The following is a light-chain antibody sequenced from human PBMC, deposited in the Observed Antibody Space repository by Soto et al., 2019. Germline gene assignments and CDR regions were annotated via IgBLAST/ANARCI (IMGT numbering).Light chain of an antibody. CDR1: SSNVGSST. Sequence: QLVLTQPPSASGTPGQRVTISCSGSSSNVGSSTVNWYQQLPGTAPTLLIYSNAQRPSGVPDRFSGSKSGTSASLAISGLQAEDEADYYCATWDDTVKGVVFGGGTKLTVL. CDR3: ATWDDTVKGVV. J-gene: IGLJ2*01. CDR2: SNA. V-gene: IGLV1-44*01.